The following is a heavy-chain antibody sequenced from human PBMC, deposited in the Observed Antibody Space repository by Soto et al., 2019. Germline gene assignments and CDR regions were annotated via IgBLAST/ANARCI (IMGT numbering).Heavy chain of an antibody. V-gene: IGHV1-2*04. CDR2: SNPNSGGT. D-gene: IGHD3-22*01. Sequence: QVQLVQSGAEVKKPGASVKVSCKASGYTFTGYYMHWVRQAPGQGLEWMGWSNPNSGGTNYAQKFQGWVTMTRDTSISTAYMELSRLRSDDTAVYYCARFHQNYYDSSGGDAFDIWGQGTMVTVSS. J-gene: IGHJ3*02. CDR3: ARFHQNYYDSSGGDAFDI. CDR1: GYTFTGYY.